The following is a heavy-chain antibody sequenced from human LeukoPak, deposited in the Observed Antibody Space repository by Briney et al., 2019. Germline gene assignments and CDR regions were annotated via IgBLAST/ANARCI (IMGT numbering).Heavy chain of an antibody. V-gene: IGHV3-13*01. J-gene: IGHJ6*02. CDR1: GFTFSSYD. D-gene: IGHD2-15*01. CDR3: ARERGVRYCSGGSCYSEHYYGMDV. Sequence: GGSLRLSCAASGFTFSSYDMHWVRQATGKGLEWVSAIGTAGDTYYPGSVKGRFTISRENAKNSLYLQVNSLRAGDTAVYYCARERGVRYCSGGSCYSEHYYGMDVWGQGTTVTVSS. CDR2: IGTAGDT.